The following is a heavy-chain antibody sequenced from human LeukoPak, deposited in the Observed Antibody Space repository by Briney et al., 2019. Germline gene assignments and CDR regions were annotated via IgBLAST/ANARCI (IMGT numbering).Heavy chain of an antibody. Sequence: PGEFLRLSCAASGFTFSSYNMNWVRQAPGKGLEWVSSISSSSSYIFYADSVKGRFTISRDNAKNSLYLQMNSLRAEDTAVYYCARYSGTYRDFWGQGTLVTVSS. D-gene: IGHD1-26*01. CDR2: ISSSSSYI. CDR3: ARYSGTYRDF. CDR1: GFTFSSYN. V-gene: IGHV3-21*01. J-gene: IGHJ4*02.